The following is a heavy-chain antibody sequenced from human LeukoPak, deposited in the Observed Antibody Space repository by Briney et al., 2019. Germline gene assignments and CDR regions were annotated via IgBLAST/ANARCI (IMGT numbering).Heavy chain of an antibody. J-gene: IGHJ3*02. Sequence: GGSLRLSCAASGFTFSSYAMSWVRQAPGEGLEWVSAISGSGGSTYYADSVKGRFTISRDNSKNTLYLQMNSLRAEDTAVYYCAKDHYYDSSGYYPDAFDIWGQGTMVTVSS. CDR2: ISGSGGST. CDR3: AKDHYYDSSGYYPDAFDI. CDR1: GFTFSSYA. D-gene: IGHD3-22*01. V-gene: IGHV3-23*01.